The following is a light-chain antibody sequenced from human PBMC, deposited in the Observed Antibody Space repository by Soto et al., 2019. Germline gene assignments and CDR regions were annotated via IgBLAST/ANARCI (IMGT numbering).Light chain of an antibody. CDR3: QKYSSVPF. V-gene: IGKV1-27*01. J-gene: IGKJ3*01. CDR1: QDIRNF. Sequence: DIQMTQSPTSLSASVGDRVTITCRASQDIRNFVAWYQQKPGKAPKLLIYAASTLQSGVPSRFSGSGSGTDFTLTINRLQAEDVATYSCQKYSSVPFFGPGTKVEIK. CDR2: AAS.